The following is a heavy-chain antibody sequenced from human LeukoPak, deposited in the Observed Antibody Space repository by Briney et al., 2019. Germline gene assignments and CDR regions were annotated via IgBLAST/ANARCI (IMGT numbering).Heavy chain of an antibody. CDR3: ARDRVQYCSGGSCYSSDY. CDR2: INSDGSST. D-gene: IGHD2-15*01. V-gene: IGHV3-74*01. Sequence: PGGSLRLSCAASGFTFSSYWMHWVRQAPGKGLVWVSRINSDGSSTSYADSVKGLFTISRDNAKNTLYLQMNSLRAEDTAVYYCARDRVQYCSGGSCYSSDYWGQGTLVTVSS. CDR1: GFTFSSYW. J-gene: IGHJ4*02.